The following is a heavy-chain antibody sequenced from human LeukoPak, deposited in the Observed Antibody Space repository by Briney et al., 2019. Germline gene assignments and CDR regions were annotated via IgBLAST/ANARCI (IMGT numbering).Heavy chain of an antibody. D-gene: IGHD3-10*01. Sequence: GGSLRLSCAASGFTFDDYAMHWVRQAPGKGLEWVSGISWNSGSIGYADSVKGRFTISRDNAKNSLYPQMNSLRAEDTALYYCAKDPTRFGELLFNWFDPWGQGTLVTVSS. CDR3: AKDPTRFGELLFNWFDP. V-gene: IGHV3-9*01. CDR2: ISWNSGSI. J-gene: IGHJ5*02. CDR1: GFTFDDYA.